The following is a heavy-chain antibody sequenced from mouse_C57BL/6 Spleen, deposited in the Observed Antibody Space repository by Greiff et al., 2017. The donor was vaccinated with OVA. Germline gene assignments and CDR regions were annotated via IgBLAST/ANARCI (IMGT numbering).Heavy chain of an antibody. CDR2: IDPSDSYT. J-gene: IGHJ2*01. CDR1: GYTFTSYW. D-gene: IGHD1-1*01. V-gene: IGHV1-50*01. CDR3: TRRYDGSSHYFDY. Sequence: QVQLQQPGAELVKPGASVKLSCKASGYTFTSYWMQWVKQRPGQGLEWIGEIDPSDSYTNYNQKFKGKATLTVDTSSSTAYMQLSSLTSEDSAVYYWTRRYDGSSHYFDYWGKGTTLTVSS.